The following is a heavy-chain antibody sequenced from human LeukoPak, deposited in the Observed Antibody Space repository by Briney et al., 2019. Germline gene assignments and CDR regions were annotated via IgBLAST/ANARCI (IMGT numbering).Heavy chain of an antibody. CDR3: ARGYGSGSYYSPPFDY. CDR1: GFTFSSYE. Sequence: GGSLRLSCAASGFTFSSYEMNWVRQAPGKGLEWGSYISSSGSTIYYADSVKGRFTISRDNAKNSLYLQMNSLRAEDTAVYYCARGYGSGSYYSPPFDYWGQGTLVTVSS. D-gene: IGHD3-10*01. J-gene: IGHJ4*02. CDR2: ISSSGSTI. V-gene: IGHV3-48*03.